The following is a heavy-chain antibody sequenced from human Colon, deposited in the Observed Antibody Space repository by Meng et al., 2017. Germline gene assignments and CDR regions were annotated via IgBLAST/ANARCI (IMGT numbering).Heavy chain of an antibody. Sequence: GESLKISCAASGFTFSSYSMNWVRQAPGKGLEWVSSISSSSSYIYYADSVKGRFTISRDNAKNSLYLQMNSPRAEDTAVYYCARDSGLGYCSGGSCYYYYGMDVWGQGTTVTVSS. CDR3: ARDSGLGYCSGGSCYYYYGMDV. CDR2: ISSSSSYI. J-gene: IGHJ6*02. D-gene: IGHD2-15*01. CDR1: GFTFSSYS. V-gene: IGHV3-21*01.